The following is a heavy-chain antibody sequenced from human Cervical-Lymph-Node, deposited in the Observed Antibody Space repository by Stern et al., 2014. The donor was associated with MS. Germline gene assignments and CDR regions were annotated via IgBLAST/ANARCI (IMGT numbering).Heavy chain of an antibody. V-gene: IGHV3-43*01. CDR1: GFTFKEYS. D-gene: IGHD3-16*01. J-gene: IGHJ4*02. Sequence: VQLVESGGGVVKPGGSLRLSCAASGFTFKEYSLHWVSQAPGKGLEWVSFITWNGDTTHYADSVKGRFTISRDNGKNFLFLQMHSLRAEDTALYYCTRDRAFNVGSLFDSWGQGALVTVSS. CDR2: ITWNGDTT. CDR3: TRDRAFNVGSLFDS.